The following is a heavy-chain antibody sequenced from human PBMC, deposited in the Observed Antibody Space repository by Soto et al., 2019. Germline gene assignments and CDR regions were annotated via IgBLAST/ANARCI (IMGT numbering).Heavy chain of an antibody. Sequence: QITLKESGPTLVKPTQTLTLTCTFSGFSLSAGGVGVGWIRQPPGKALECLALIYWDDDKRYSPSLKSRLTITKDTSKNQVVLTMTNMDPMDTATYYCAHRGSRESLFDYWSQGTLVTVSS. V-gene: IGHV2-5*02. J-gene: IGHJ4*02. CDR1: GFSLSAGGVG. CDR3: AHRGSRESLFDY. CDR2: IYWDDDK.